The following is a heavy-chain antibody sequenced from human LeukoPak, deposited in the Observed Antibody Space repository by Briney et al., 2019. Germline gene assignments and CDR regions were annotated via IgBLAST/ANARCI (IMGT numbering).Heavy chain of an antibody. CDR1: GFTFSSYA. CDR2: VSYDGSNG. Sequence: GGSLRLSCAASGFTFSSYAMHWVRQAPGKGLEWVAVVSYDGSNGYYADSVKGRFTISRDNSKNTLYLQMNSLRAEDTAVYYCARGPRQATVTIYYYYYYGMDVWGQGTTVTVSS. V-gene: IGHV3-30-3*01. J-gene: IGHJ6*02. CDR3: ARGPRQATVTIYYYYYYGMDV. D-gene: IGHD4-17*01.